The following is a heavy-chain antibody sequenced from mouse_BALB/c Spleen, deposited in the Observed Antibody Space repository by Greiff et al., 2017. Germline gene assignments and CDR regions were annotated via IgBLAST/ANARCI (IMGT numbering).Heavy chain of an antibody. J-gene: IGHJ1*01. CDR1: GFSLTSYG. Sequence: QVQLQQSGPGLVQPSQSLSITCTVSGFSLTSYGVHWVRQSPGKGLEWLGVIWSGGSTDYNAAFISRLSISKDNSKSQVFFKMNSLQANDTAIYYCARNSDTTAYWYFDVWGAGTTVTVSS. CDR3: ARNSDTTAYWYFDV. V-gene: IGHV2-2*02. D-gene: IGHD1-2*01. CDR2: IWSGGST.